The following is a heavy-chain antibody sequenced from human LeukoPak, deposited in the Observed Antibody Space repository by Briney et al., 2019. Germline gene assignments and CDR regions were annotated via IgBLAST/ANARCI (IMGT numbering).Heavy chain of an antibody. CDR1: GGSFSGYY. CDR2: IDHSEST. D-gene: IGHD2-2*01. V-gene: IGHV4-34*01. J-gene: IGHJ6*03. Sequence: PSETLCLTCAVYGGSFSGYYWNWIRQPPGKGLEWIGEIDHSESTNYNPSLTSRVTISVDTSKNHLSLKLSSVTAADTAVYYCARGPYCSTTSCYEGYYYYYYMDVWGKGTTVTVSS. CDR3: ARGPYCSTTSCYEGYYYYYYMDV.